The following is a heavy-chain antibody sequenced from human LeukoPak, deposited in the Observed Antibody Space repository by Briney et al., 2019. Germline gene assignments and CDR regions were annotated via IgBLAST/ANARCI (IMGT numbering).Heavy chain of an antibody. J-gene: IGHJ1*01. Sequence: GGSLRLSCAASGFTFSSYSMNWVRQAPGKGLEWVSSISSSSSYIYYADSVKGRFTISRDNAKNSLYLQMNSLRAEDTAVYYCARDYSSRAPEYFQHWGQGTLVTVSS. CDR1: GFTFSSYS. CDR3: ARDYSSRAPEYFQH. CDR2: ISSSSSYI. D-gene: IGHD6-13*01. V-gene: IGHV3-21*04.